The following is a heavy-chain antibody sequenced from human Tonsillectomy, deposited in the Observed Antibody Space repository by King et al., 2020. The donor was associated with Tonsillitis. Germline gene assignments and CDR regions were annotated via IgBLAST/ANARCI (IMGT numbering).Heavy chain of an antibody. CDR1: GYSISNGYY. J-gene: IGHJ4*02. CDR2: ISHSGSA. V-gene: IGHV4-38-2*01. Sequence: QLQESGPRLVKPSETLSLTCDVFGYSISNGYYWGWIRQPPGKGLEWIGSISHSGSAFYNPSPKSRVSISVDTSKNQFSLKLTSVTAADTAVYFCARPGYNGDWMVPLDYGGQGILVTVSS. D-gene: IGHD1-14*01. CDR3: ARPGYNGDWMVPLDY.